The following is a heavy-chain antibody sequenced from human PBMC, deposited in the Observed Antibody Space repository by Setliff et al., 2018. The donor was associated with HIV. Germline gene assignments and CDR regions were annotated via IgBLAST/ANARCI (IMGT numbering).Heavy chain of an antibody. CDR3: ARDQDSGSPGWYFDL. D-gene: IGHD1-26*01. J-gene: IGHJ2*01. CDR1: GGSIRSHY. V-gene: IGHV4-59*11. Sequence: SETLSLTCTVSGGSIRSHYWSWIRQPPGKGLEWIGYIYYSGSTSYNPSLKSRVTISVDTSKNQFSLKLSSVTAADTAVYYCARDQDSGSPGWYFDLWGRGTLVTVS. CDR2: IYYSGST.